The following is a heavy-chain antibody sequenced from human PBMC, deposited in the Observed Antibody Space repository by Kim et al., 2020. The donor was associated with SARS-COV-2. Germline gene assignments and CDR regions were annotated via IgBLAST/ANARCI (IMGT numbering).Heavy chain of an antibody. V-gene: IGHV1-69*13. CDR1: GDNFNIYV. J-gene: IGHJ4*02. CDR2: IIPVFGTV. Sequence: SVKVSCKASGDNFNIYVIAWVRQAPGHGLEWMGDIIPVFGTVHYAPKFQGRVTITADESTNTAYMELRSLKSDDPVVYYCAREWQLVLDQWGQGSLVTV. CDR3: AREWQLVLDQ. D-gene: IGHD6-6*01.